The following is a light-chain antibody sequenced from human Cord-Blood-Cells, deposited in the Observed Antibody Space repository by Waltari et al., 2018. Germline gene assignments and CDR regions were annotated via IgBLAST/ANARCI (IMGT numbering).Light chain of an antibody. CDR1: QSISSW. J-gene: IGKJ2*01. CDR3: QQYNSDST. CDR2: DAS. V-gene: IGKV1-5*01. Sequence: DIQMTQSPSTLSASVGDRVTITCRASQSISSWLAWYKQKPGKAPKLLIYDASSLESGVPSRFSGSGSGTEFTLTISSLQPDDFATYYCQQYNSDSTFGQGTKLEIK.